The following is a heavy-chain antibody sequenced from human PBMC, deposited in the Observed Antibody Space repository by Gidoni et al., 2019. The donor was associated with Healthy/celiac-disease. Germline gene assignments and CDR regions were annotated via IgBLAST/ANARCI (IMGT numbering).Heavy chain of an antibody. CDR1: GGSFSGYY. D-gene: IGHD1-26*01. CDR3: ARGLSGSYYFDY. J-gene: IGHJ4*02. Sequence: QVQLQQWGAGLVKPSETLSLTCAVYGGSFSGYYWSWIRQPPGKGLEWIGEINHSGSTNYNPSLKSRVTISVDTSKNQFSLKLSSVTAADTAVYYCARGLSGSYYFDYWGQGTLVTVSS. V-gene: IGHV4-34*01. CDR2: INHSGST.